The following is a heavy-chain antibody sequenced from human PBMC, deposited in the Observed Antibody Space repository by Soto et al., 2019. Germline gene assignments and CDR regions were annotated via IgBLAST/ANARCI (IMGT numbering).Heavy chain of an antibody. CDR3: TTVPSRLLWFGEFVNFDY. D-gene: IGHD3-10*01. J-gene: IGHJ4*02. CDR2: IKSKTDGGTT. V-gene: IGHV3-15*07. CDR1: GFTFSNAW. Sequence: GGSLRLSCAASGFTFSNAWMNWVRQAPGKGLEWVGRIKSKTDGGTTDYAAPVKGRFTISRDDSKNTLYLQMNSLKTEDTAVYYCTTVPSRLLWFGEFVNFDYWGQGTLVTVSS.